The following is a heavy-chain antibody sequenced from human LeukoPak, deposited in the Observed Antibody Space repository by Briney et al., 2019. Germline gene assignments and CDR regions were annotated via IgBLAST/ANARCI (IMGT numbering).Heavy chain of an antibody. CDR1: GYAIISGGFS. Sequence: SQTLSLTCTVSGYAIISGGFSWNWIRQPPGKGLEWIGCIYDRGPAHYNPSLKSRFTISVDRPKNQFFLNVTSLTAADTAVYYCARSRQPSGLFSSWGQGTLVVVSS. V-gene: IGHV4-30-2*01. CDR2: IYDRGPA. CDR3: ARSRQPSGLFSS. D-gene: IGHD3-10*01. J-gene: IGHJ5*02.